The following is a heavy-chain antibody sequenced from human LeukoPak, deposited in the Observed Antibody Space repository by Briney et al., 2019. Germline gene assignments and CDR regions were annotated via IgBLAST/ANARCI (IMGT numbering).Heavy chain of an antibody. CDR2: INRAGSST. J-gene: IGHJ4*02. CDR3: ANDLLGYCSGGSCENPGY. D-gene: IGHD2-15*01. CDR1: GFTFSSYW. Sequence: GGSLRLSCAASGFTFSSYWMHWVRQAPGKGLVWVSRINRAGSSTSYADSVKGRFTISRDNAKNTLYLQMNSLRAEDTAVYYCANDLLGYCSGGSCENPGYWGQGTLVTVSS. V-gene: IGHV3-74*01.